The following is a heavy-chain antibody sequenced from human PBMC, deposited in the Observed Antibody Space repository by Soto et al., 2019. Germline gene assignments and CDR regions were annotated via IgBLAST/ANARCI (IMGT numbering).Heavy chain of an antibody. Sequence: QVQLVQSGAEVKKPGSSVKVSCKASGGTFSSYAISRVRQAPGQGLEWMGGIIPIFGTANYAQKFQGRVTITADEPTGTAYMELSRLRSEDTAVYYCARDQGPVDTAMVRFPDYGAMDVWGQGTTVTVSS. CDR1: GGTFSSYA. CDR2: IIPIFGTA. D-gene: IGHD5-18*01. CDR3: ARDQGPVDTAMVRFPDYGAMDV. J-gene: IGHJ6*02. V-gene: IGHV1-69*01.